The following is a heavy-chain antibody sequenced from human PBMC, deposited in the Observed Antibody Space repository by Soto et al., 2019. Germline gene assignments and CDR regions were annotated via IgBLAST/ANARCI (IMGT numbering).Heavy chain of an antibody. CDR3: ARLITIFGVVIAFDP. Sequence: ASVKVSCKASGYTFTSYAMHWVRQAPGQRLEWMGWINAGNGNTKYSQKFQGRVTITRDTSASTAYVELSSLRSEDTAVYYCARLITIFGVVIAFDPWGQGTLVTVSS. D-gene: IGHD3-3*01. J-gene: IGHJ5*02. V-gene: IGHV1-3*01. CDR2: INAGNGNT. CDR1: GYTFTSYA.